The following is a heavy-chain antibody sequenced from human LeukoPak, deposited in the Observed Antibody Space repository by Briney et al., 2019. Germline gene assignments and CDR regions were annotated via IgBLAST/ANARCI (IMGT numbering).Heavy chain of an antibody. J-gene: IGHJ4*02. V-gene: IGHV4-61*10. Sequence: SETLSLTCTVSGVSISSGSYYWSWIRQPAGKGLEWIGYIYYSGSTNYNPSLKSRVTISVDTSKNQFSLKLSSVTAADTAVYYCARLYSGYFDYWGQGTLVTVSS. D-gene: IGHD4-11*01. CDR2: IYYSGST. CDR1: GVSISSGSYY. CDR3: ARLYSGYFDY.